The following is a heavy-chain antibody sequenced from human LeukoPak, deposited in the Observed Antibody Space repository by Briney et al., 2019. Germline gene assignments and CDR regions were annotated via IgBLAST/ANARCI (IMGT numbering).Heavy chain of an antibody. J-gene: IGHJ5*02. Sequence: PSETLSLTCAVSGVSVSDYYWSWIRQSPEKGLEWIGEVSPGGYTTYNPSLRSRVIISEDTSENHLPLNVTSVTAADTALYYCARIRCGRGQPRCYNHWAKGSLVTVSS. V-gene: IGHV4-34*01. CDR2: VSPGGYT. D-gene: IGHD2-21*01. CDR3: ARIRCGRGQPRCYNH. CDR1: GVSVSDYY.